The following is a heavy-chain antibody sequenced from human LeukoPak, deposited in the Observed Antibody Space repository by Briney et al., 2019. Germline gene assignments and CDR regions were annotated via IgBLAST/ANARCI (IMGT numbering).Heavy chain of an antibody. J-gene: IGHJ4*02. D-gene: IGHD6-19*01. V-gene: IGHV3-7*01. CDR2: INQGGSDK. CDR1: GFTFSSYW. Sequence: GGSLRLSCAASGFTFSSYWMIWSRQAPGKGLEWVANINQGGSDKYYADAVKGRFTISRDNSENSLYLQMNSLRAEDTAVYYCARDHVVAGIVFDYWGQRTRLTVSS. CDR3: ARDHVVAGIVFDY.